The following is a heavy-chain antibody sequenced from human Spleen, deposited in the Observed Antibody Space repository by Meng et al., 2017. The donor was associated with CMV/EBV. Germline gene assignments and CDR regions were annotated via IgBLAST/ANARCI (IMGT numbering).Heavy chain of an antibody. CDR2: ISSSGGAI. CDR3: ARDALSSGGDY. V-gene: IGHV3-21*01. CDR1: GLTFRKYT. D-gene: IGHD6-19*01. J-gene: IGHJ4*02. Sequence: GESLKISCAASGLTFRKYTMNWVRRAPGKGLEWVSSISSSGGAIQYSDSVKGRFILSRDNAKNSVYLLMSSLRAEDTAFYYCARDALSSGGDYWGQGALVTVSS.